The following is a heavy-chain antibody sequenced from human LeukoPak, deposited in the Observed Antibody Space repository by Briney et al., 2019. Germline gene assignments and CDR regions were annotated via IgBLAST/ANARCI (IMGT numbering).Heavy chain of an antibody. CDR3: AKTRYYYDSSGYYPYFQH. Sequence: GGSLRLSCAASGFTFSSYAMSWVRQAPGKGLEGVSAISGSGGSTFYADSVKGRFTLSRDNSKNTLYLQMNSLRAEDTAVYYCAKTRYYYDSSGYYPYFQHWGQGTLVTVSS. CDR2: ISGSGGST. CDR1: GFTFSSYA. V-gene: IGHV3-23*01. J-gene: IGHJ1*01. D-gene: IGHD3-22*01.